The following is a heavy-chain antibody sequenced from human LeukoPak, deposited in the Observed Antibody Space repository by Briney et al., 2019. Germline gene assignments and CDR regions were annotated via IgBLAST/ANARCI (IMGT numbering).Heavy chain of an antibody. V-gene: IGHV3-7*01. CDR3: ARVTGSTKAAAAYLDY. D-gene: IGHD6-13*01. CDR2: IKQDGSEE. Sequence: PGGSLRLSCVVSGFTFSLYWMNWVRQAPGKGLEWVANIKQDGSEEYYVDSVKGRFTISRDNSKNTLYLQMNSLRAEDTAVYYCARVTGSTKAAAAYLDYWGQGTLVTVSS. J-gene: IGHJ4*02. CDR1: GFTFSLYW.